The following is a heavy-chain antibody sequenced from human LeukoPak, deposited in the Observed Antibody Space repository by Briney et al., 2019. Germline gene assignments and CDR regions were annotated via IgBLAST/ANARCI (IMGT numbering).Heavy chain of an antibody. D-gene: IGHD3-22*01. J-gene: IGHJ4*02. V-gene: IGHV3-21*01. CDR1: AFTFSSYS. Sequence: PGGSLRLSCAASAFTFSSYSMNWLRQAPGKGLEWVSSISSSSSYIYYVDSVKGRFTISRDNAKNSLYLQMTSLRAEDMVVYYCARDPSSSGYYSVLSGGGYFDSWGQGTLVTVSS. CDR2: ISSSSSYI. CDR3: ARDPSSSGYYSVLSGGGYFDS.